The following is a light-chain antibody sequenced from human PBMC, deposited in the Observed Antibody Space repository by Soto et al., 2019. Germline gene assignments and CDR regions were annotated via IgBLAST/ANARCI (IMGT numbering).Light chain of an antibody. CDR3: QHYNSYSEA. CDR1: QSVRTY. Sequence: DIQMTQSPSSLSASVGDRVTITCRASQSVRTYLNWYQQKPGKAPNLLIYGVSTLHSGVPSRFSGTGSGTDFTLTISSLQPDDFVTYYCQHYNSYSEAFGQGTKVDIK. V-gene: IGKV1-5*01. CDR2: GVS. J-gene: IGKJ1*01.